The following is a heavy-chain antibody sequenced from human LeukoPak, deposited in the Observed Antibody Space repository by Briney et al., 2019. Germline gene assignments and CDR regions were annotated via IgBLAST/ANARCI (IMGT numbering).Heavy chain of an antibody. CDR2: MNPNSGNT. CDR3: ARGSWGEIAGRKSFEF. Sequence: ASVIVSCKASEYTFTSYDINWVRQATGQGLEWMGWMNPNSGNTGYAQKFQGRVTMTRVTSISTAYMELNNLTSEDTAVYYCARGSWGEIAGRKSFEFWGQGSLVTVSS. V-gene: IGHV1-8*01. CDR1: EYTFTSYD. D-gene: IGHD6-6*01. J-gene: IGHJ4*02.